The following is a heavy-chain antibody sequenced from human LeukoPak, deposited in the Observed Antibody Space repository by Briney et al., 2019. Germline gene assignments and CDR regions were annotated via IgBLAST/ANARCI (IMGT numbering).Heavy chain of an antibody. CDR3: ASSSRYYYYGMDV. CDR1: GFTVSSNY. J-gene: IGHJ6*02. CDR2: IYSGGST. Sequence: GGSLRLSCAASGFTVSSNYMSWVRQAPGKGLEWASVIYSGGSTYYADSVKGRFTISRDNSKNTLYLQMNSLRAEDTAVYYCASSSRYYYYGMDVWGQGTTVTVSS. V-gene: IGHV3-66*02.